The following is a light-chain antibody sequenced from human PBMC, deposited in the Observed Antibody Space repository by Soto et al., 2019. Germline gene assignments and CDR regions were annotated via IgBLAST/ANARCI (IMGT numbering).Light chain of an antibody. Sequence: QSALTQPRSVSGSPGQSVTISCTGTSSDVGGYNYVSWYQQHPGKAPKLMIYDVNKRPSGVPDRFSGSKSGNTASLTISGLQAEDEADYNSCSYAGSDTVVFGGGTKVTVL. V-gene: IGLV2-11*01. CDR2: DVN. J-gene: IGLJ2*01. CDR3: CSYAGSDTVV. CDR1: SSDVGGYNY.